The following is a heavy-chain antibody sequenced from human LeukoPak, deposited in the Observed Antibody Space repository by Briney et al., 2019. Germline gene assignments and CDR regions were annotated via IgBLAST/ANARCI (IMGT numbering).Heavy chain of an antibody. V-gene: IGHV3-9*03. Sequence: PGGSLRLSCAASGFTFDDYAMHWVRQAPGKGLEWDSGISWNSGSIGYADSVKGRFTISRDNAKNSLYLQMNSLRAEDMALYYCAKDITPAVAGNGYFQHWGQGTLVTVSS. J-gene: IGHJ1*01. CDR2: ISWNSGSI. CDR3: AKDITPAVAGNGYFQH. CDR1: GFTFDDYA. D-gene: IGHD6-19*01.